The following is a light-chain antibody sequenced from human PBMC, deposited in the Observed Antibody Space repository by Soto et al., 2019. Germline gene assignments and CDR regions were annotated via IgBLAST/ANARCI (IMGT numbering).Light chain of an antibody. CDR3: QQYLSIPRT. J-gene: IGKJ1*01. Sequence: DIVMTQSPDSLAVSLGERATINCKSSQSLLYSSNRKNYLAWYQRKSGQPPKLLIYWASTRESGVPDRFSGSGSGTDFTLTISSLRADDVAVYYCQQYLSIPRTFGQGTKVEIK. CDR1: QSLLYSSNRKNY. V-gene: IGKV4-1*01. CDR2: WAS.